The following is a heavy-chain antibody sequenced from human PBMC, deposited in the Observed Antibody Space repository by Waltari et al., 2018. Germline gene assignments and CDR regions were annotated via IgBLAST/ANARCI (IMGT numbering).Heavy chain of an antibody. CDR2: ISGSGGST. CDR1: GFTFSSYA. Sequence: EVQLLESGGGLVQPGGSLRLSCAASGFTFSSYAMSWVRQAPGKGLEWVSAISGSGGSTYYADSVKGRFTISRDNSKNTLYLQMNSLRAEDTAVYYCAKDRAGSSGQGGRPFDYWGQGTLVTVSS. CDR3: AKDRAGSSGQGGRPFDY. V-gene: IGHV3-23*01. D-gene: IGHD6-19*01. J-gene: IGHJ4*02.